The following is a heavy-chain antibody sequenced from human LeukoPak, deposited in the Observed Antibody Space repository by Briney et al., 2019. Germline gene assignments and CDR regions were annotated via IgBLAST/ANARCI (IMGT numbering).Heavy chain of an antibody. CDR3: ARLYGDYGGADY. D-gene: IGHD4-17*01. Sequence: ASVKVSCKASGYTFTSYYMHWVPQAPGQGLEWMGIINPSGGSTSYAQKFQGRVTMTRDTSTSTVYMELSSLRSEDTAVYYCARLYGDYGGADYWGQGTLVTVSS. CDR1: GYTFTSYY. CDR2: INPSGGST. J-gene: IGHJ4*02. V-gene: IGHV1-46*01.